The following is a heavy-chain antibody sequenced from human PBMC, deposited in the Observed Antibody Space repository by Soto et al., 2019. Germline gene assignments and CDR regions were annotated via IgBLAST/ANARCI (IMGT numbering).Heavy chain of an antibody. J-gene: IGHJ6*02. CDR3: ARDLITGTTGYYYYGMDV. D-gene: IGHD1-20*01. CDR1: GFTFSSYG. V-gene: IGHV3-33*01. Sequence: GGSLRLSCAASGFTFSSYGMHWVRQAPGKGLEWVAVIWYDGSNKYYADSVKGRFTISRDNSKNTLYLQMNSLRAEDTAVYYCARDLITGTTGYYYYGMDVWGQGTTVTVSS. CDR2: IWYDGSNK.